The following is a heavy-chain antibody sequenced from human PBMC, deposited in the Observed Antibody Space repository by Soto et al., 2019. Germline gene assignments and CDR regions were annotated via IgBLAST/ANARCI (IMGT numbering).Heavy chain of an antibody. Sequence: ASVKVSFKASGYTFNRYQMHWVRQAPGEGLEWMGIINPSDGSTSYAQKLQGRVTMTRDTSTSTVYMELNSLRSEDTAVYYCARHLGMDVWGQGTTVTVSS. CDR2: INPSDGST. CDR1: GYTFNRYQ. V-gene: IGHV1-46*02. J-gene: IGHJ6*02. CDR3: ARHLGMDV.